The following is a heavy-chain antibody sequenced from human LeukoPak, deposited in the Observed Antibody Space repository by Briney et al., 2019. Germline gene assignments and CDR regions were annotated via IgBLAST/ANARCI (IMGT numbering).Heavy chain of an antibody. CDR1: GFTFSSYT. Sequence: GRSLRLSCAASGFTFSSYTMHWVRQAPGKGLEWVAVISYDGSNKYYADSVKGRFTISRDNSKNTLYLQMNSLRPEDTAVYYCAREFVVVVAATIYWGQGTLVTVSS. CDR3: AREFVVVVAATIY. D-gene: IGHD2-15*01. V-gene: IGHV3-30-3*01. CDR2: ISYDGSNK. J-gene: IGHJ4*02.